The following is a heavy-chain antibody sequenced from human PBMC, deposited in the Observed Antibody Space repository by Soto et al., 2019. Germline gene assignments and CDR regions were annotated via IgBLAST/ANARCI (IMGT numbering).Heavy chain of an antibody. J-gene: IGHJ4*02. CDR3: ARGGSGYTWFNEY. CDR2: IIPVFGTA. Sequence: QEQLVQSGAEVKKPGSSVKVSCKASGGTFISYPISWVRQAPGQGLEWMGGIIPVFGTAYYAQKFQGRVTITADDSTNTAYMELSSLKYEDTAMYYCARGGSGYTWFNEYWGQGTLVTVSS. CDR1: GGTFISYP. D-gene: IGHD3-3*01. V-gene: IGHV1-69*01.